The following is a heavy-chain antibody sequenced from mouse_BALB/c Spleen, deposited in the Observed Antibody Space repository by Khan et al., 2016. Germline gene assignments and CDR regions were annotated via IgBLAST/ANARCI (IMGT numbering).Heavy chain of an antibody. Sequence: EVELGESGGGLVKPGGSLKLSCAASGFTFSDYYMYWVRQTPEKRLEWVATISDGGSYTYYPDSVKGRFTISRDNAKNNLYLQMSSLKSEGTAMYYCAREGLRRGFAYWGQGTLVTVSA. D-gene: IGHD2-4*01. CDR1: GFTFSDYY. V-gene: IGHV5-4*02. J-gene: IGHJ3*01. CDR3: AREGLRRGFAY. CDR2: ISDGGSYT.